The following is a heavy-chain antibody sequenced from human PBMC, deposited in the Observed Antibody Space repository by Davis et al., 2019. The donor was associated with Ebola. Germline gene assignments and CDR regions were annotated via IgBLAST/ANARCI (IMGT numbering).Heavy chain of an antibody. CDR1: GFSVSSNY. Sequence: GGSLRLSCAASGFSVSSNYMNWVRQAPGKGLEWVSNVHSGGNTYYADSAKGRFTISRDNSKNTIFLQMKGLRVDDTAVYYCARGLMDYAMDVWGPGTTVTVSS. V-gene: IGHV3-66*01. CDR2: VHSGGNT. J-gene: IGHJ6*02. CDR3: ARGLMDYAMDV.